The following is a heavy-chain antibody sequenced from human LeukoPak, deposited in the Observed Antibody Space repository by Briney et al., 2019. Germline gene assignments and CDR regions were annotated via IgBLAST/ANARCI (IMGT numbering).Heavy chain of an antibody. J-gene: IGHJ4*02. D-gene: IGHD1-1*01. Sequence: SETLSLTCIVSGGSISGYHWSWIRQPPGKGLEWIGYIYYSGSTNYNPSLKSRVTISVDTSKNQFSLKLSSVTAADTAVYYCARVEPGIARYWGLGTLVTVSS. CDR3: ARVEPGIARY. V-gene: IGHV4-59*01. CDR2: IYYSGST. CDR1: GGSISGYH.